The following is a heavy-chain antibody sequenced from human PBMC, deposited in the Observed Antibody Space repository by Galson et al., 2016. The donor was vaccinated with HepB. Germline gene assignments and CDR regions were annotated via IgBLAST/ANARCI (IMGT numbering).Heavy chain of an antibody. V-gene: IGHV3-53*01. CDR2: IYTGDNT. CDR3: ARGVGLTGPPFCDS. Sequence: SLRLSCAASGFSVNNYYMNWVRQAPGKGLEWISVIYTGDNTNYADSVQGRFVVSRDRSTNTLYLHLNTLRPEDTAIYFCARGVGLTGPPFCDSWGQGALVTVSS. D-gene: IGHD1-20*01. CDR1: GFSVNNYY. J-gene: IGHJ4*02.